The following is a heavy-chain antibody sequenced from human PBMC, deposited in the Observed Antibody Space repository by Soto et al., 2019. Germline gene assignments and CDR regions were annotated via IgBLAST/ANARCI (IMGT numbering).Heavy chain of an antibody. Sequence: GASVKVSCKASGGTFSSYAISWVRQAPGQGLEWMGGIIPIFGTANYAQKFQGRVTITADESTSTAYMELSSLRSEDTAVYYCAREYCDFSRGYYTAYYYGVDVWGQGTT. CDR3: AREYCDFSRGYYTAYYYGVDV. CDR1: GGTFSSYA. CDR2: IIPIFGTA. D-gene: IGHD3-3*01. J-gene: IGHJ6*02. V-gene: IGHV1-69*13.